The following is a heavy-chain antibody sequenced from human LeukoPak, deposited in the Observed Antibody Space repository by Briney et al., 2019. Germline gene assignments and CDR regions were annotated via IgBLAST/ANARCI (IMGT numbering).Heavy chain of an antibody. V-gene: IGHV5-51*01. J-gene: IGHJ4*02. CDR3: ARHPDFYGSGSKYYFDY. CDR2: IYPGDSDT. CDR1: GYSFTSYW. Sequence: GESLKISCKGSGYSFTSYWIGWVRQMPGKGLEWMGIIYPGDSDTRYSPSLQGQVTISADKSISTAYLQWSSLKASDTAMYYCARHPDFYGSGSKYYFDYWGQGTLVTVSS. D-gene: IGHD3-10*01.